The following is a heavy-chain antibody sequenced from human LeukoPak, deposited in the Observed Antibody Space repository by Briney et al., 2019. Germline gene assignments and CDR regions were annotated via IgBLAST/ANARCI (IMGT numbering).Heavy chain of an antibody. Sequence: SVKVSRKASGGTFSSYAISWVRQAPGQGLEWMGRIIPIFGTANYAQKFQGRVTITTDESTSTAYMELSSLRSEDTAVYYCALKITYYYDSSGYYSEYYFDYWGQGTLVTVSS. CDR1: GGTFSSYA. V-gene: IGHV1-69*05. CDR3: ALKITYYYDSSGYYSEYYFDY. CDR2: IIPIFGTA. J-gene: IGHJ4*02. D-gene: IGHD3-22*01.